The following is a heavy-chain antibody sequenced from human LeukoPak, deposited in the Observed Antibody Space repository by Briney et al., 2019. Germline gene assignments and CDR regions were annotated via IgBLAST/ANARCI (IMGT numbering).Heavy chain of an antibody. D-gene: IGHD2-2*01. J-gene: IGHJ6*04. Sequence: SVKVSCKASGGTFSSFAISWVRQAPGQGLEWMGRIIPILGIANYAQKFQGRVTITADKSTSTAYMELSSLRSEDTAVYYCARDSSTTRFYYYYGMDVWGKGTTVTVSS. V-gene: IGHV1-69*04. CDR2: IIPILGIA. CDR3: ARDSSTTRFYYYYGMDV. CDR1: GGTFSSFA.